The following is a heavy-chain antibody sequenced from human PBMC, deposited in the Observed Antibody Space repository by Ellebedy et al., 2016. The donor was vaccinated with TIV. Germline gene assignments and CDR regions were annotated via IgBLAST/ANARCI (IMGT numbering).Heavy chain of an antibody. V-gene: IGHV3-48*02. Sequence: GGSLRLXCAASGFTFSSYSMNWVRQAPGKGLEWVSYISSSSSTIYYADSVKGRFTISRDNAKNSLYLQMNSLRDEDTAVYYCARDLGLYGDYVDYFDYWGQGTLVTVSS. J-gene: IGHJ4*02. CDR3: ARDLGLYGDYVDYFDY. CDR1: GFTFSSYS. D-gene: IGHD4-17*01. CDR2: ISSSSSTI.